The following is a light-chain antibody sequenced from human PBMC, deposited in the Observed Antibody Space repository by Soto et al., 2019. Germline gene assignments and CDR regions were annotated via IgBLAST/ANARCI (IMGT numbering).Light chain of an antibody. CDR3: QSYDSSLSGSV. J-gene: IGLJ3*02. V-gene: IGLV1-40*01. CDR1: SSNIGAGYD. CDR2: VNN. Sequence: QSVMTQPPSVSGAPGQRVTISCTGSSSNIGAGYDVHWYQQLPGTAPKLLIYVNNNRPSGVPDRFSGSRSGTSASLAITGLQAEDEADYYCQSYDSSLSGSVFGGGTKLTVL.